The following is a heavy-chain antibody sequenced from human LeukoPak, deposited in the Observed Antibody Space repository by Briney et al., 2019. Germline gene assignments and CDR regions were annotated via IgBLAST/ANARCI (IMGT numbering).Heavy chain of an antibody. CDR1: GGSISSSSYY. Sequence: SETLSLTCTVSGGSISSSSYYWGWIRQPPGKGLEWIGSIYYSGSTYYNPSLKSRVTISVDTSKNQFSLKLSSVTAADTAVYYCARKKGISPSYRWFDPWGQGTLVTVSS. CDR2: IYYSGST. J-gene: IGHJ5*02. CDR3: ARKKGISPSYRWFDP. V-gene: IGHV4-39*01. D-gene: IGHD1-26*01.